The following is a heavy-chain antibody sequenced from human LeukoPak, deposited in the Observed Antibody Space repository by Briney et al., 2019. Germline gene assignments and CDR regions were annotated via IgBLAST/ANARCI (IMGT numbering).Heavy chain of an antibody. CDR3: ARSALTMVRGVFQH. V-gene: IGHV3-30*04. D-gene: IGHD3-10*01. CDR2: ISYDGSNK. Sequence: GRSLRLSCAASGFTFSSYAMHWVRQAPGKGLEWVAVISYDGSNKYYADSVKGRFTISRDNSKNTLYLQMNSLRAEDTAVYYCARSALTMVRGVFQHWGQGTPVTVSS. CDR1: GFTFSSYA. J-gene: IGHJ1*01.